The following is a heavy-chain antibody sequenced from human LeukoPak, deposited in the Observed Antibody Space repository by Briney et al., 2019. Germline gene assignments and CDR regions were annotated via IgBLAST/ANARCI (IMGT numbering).Heavy chain of an antibody. V-gene: IGHV3-23*01. CDR1: GFTFSSYA. CDR2: IYSGGVYSYGTT. D-gene: IGHD5-18*01. Sequence: PGGSLRLSCAASGFTFSSYAMSWFRQAPGKGLEWVSIIYSGGVYSYGTTHYADSVKGRFTISRDSSKNTLYLQMNSLRAEDTAVYYCARRELLGYSYGLGAFNVWGQGTMVTVSS. J-gene: IGHJ3*01. CDR3: ARRELLGYSYGLGAFNV.